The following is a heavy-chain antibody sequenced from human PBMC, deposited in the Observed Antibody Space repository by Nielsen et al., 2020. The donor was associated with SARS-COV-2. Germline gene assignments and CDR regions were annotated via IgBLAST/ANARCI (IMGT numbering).Heavy chain of an antibody. Sequence: SETLSLTCTVSGGSISSSSYYWGWIRQPPGKGLEWIGSIYYSGSTYYNPSLKSRVTISVDTSKNQFSLKLSSVTAADTAVYYCARSIRLPRFDYWGQGTLVTVSS. CDR3: ARSIRLPRFDY. V-gene: IGHV4-39*07. J-gene: IGHJ4*02. CDR1: GGSISSSSYY. D-gene: IGHD2-15*01. CDR2: IYYSGST.